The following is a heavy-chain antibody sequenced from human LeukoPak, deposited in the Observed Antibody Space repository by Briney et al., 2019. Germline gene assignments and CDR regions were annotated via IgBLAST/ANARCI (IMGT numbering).Heavy chain of an antibody. Sequence: SETLSLTCTVSGASIRSGDYYWSWIRQPPGKGLEWIGYIYDSGSTYYNLSLKSRITISVDTSENRFSLKLSSVTATDTAVYYCARDCSGGSCYGAFDIWGQGTMVTVSS. V-gene: IGHV4-30-4*01. CDR2: IYDSGST. CDR1: GASIRSGDYY. CDR3: ARDCSGGSCYGAFDI. J-gene: IGHJ3*02. D-gene: IGHD2-15*01.